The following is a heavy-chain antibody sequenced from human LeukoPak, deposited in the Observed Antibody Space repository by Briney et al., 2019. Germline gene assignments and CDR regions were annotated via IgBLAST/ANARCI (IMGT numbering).Heavy chain of an antibody. CDR1: GFTFSSYS. Sequence: GGSLRLSCAASGFTFSSYSMNWVRQAPGKGLEWVSSISSRSSYIYYADSVKGRFTISRDNAKNSLYLQMNSLRAEDTAVYYCARERYYYDSSGYRASAFDIWGQGTMVTVSS. D-gene: IGHD3-22*01. J-gene: IGHJ3*02. CDR2: ISSRSSYI. V-gene: IGHV3-21*01. CDR3: ARERYYYDSSGYRASAFDI.